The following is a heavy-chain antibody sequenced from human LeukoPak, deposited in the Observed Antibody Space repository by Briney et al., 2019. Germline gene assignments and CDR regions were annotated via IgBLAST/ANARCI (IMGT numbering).Heavy chain of an antibody. J-gene: IGHJ3*02. Sequence: GGSLILSCAASGFTFSTYWMTWVRQAPGKGLEWVANIRQDGSEKYYVDSVEGRFIISRDNAKKSLFLQMNSLRAEDTAVYYCARDMRGDGFDIWGQGTMVTVSS. CDR2: IRQDGSEK. D-gene: IGHD2-2*01. CDR1: GFTFSTYW. V-gene: IGHV3-7*04. CDR3: ARDMRGDGFDI.